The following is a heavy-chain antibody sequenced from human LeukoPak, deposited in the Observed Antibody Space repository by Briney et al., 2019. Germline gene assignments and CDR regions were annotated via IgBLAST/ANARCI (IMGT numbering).Heavy chain of an antibody. CDR3: ARDSRPYYYDSSGPTGAFDI. J-gene: IGHJ3*02. D-gene: IGHD3-22*01. V-gene: IGHV4-59*12. CDR2: IYYSGST. CDR1: GGSISSYY. Sequence: SETLSLTCTVSGGSISSYYWSWIRQPPGKGLEWIGYIYYSGSTNYNPSLKSRVTMSVDTSKNQFSLKLSSVTAADTAVYYCARDSRPYYYDSSGPTGAFDIWGQGTMVTVSS.